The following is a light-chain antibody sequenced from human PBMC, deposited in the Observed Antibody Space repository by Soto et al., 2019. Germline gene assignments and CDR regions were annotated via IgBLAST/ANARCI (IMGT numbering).Light chain of an antibody. Sequence: QSALTQPASVSGSPGQSITISCTGTSSDVGGYNYVSWYQQHPGKAPQLMIYEVSNRPSGVSNRFSGSKSGNTASLTISGLQAEYGADYYCSSYTISSSLVFGGGTKLTVL. J-gene: IGLJ3*02. CDR2: EVS. V-gene: IGLV2-14*01. CDR1: SSDVGGYNY. CDR3: SSYTISSSLV.